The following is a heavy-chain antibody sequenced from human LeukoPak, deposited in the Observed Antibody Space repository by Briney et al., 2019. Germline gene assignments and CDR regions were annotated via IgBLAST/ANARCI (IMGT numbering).Heavy chain of an antibody. V-gene: IGHV3-53*01. CDR1: GFTVSSNY. J-gene: IGHJ4*02. D-gene: IGHD2-2*01. Sequence: PGGSLRLSCAASGFTVSSNYMSWVRQAPGKGLEWVSVIYSGGSTYYADSVKGRFTIPRDNSKNTLYLQMNSLRAEDTAVYYCARRGYCSSTSCYNEDYWGQGTLVTVSS. CDR2: IYSGGST. CDR3: ARRGYCSSTSCYNEDY.